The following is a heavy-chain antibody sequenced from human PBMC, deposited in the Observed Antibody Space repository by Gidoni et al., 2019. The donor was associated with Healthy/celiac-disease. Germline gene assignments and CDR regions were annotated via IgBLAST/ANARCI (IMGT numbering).Heavy chain of an antibody. Sequence: EVQLVESGGGLVKPGGSLRLSCASSGFTFSRHSMNWVRQAPGKGLEWVSSISSSSSYIYYADSVKGRFTISRDNAKNSLYLQMNSLRAEDTAVYYCARGMVRGVIIRPNFDYWGQGTLVTVSS. J-gene: IGHJ4*02. CDR1: GFTFSRHS. V-gene: IGHV3-21*01. CDR3: ARGMVRGVIIRPNFDY. CDR2: ISSSSSYI. D-gene: IGHD3-10*01.